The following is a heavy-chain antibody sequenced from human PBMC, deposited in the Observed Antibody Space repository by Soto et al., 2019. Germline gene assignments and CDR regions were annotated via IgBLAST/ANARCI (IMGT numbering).Heavy chain of an antibody. Sequence: SETLSLTCTVSGGSISSGDYYWSWIRQPPGKGLEWIGYIYHSGSTYYNPSLKSRVTISVDTSKNQFSLKLSSVTAADTAVYYCASDWSRHDAFDIWGQGTMVT. CDR2: IYHSGST. CDR3: ASDWSRHDAFDI. J-gene: IGHJ3*02. D-gene: IGHD3-9*01. CDR1: GGSISSGDYY. V-gene: IGHV4-30-4*01.